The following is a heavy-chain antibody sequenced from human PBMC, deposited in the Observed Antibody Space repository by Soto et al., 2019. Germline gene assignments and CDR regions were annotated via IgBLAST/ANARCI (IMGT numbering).Heavy chain of an antibody. Sequence: QVQLHEAGPGLVKPSQTLSLPCTVSGGSVSSGDSYWTWIRQAPGNRLEWVGHVYYSGTTYYHPSLPGRLTMTVDTSTNQFSLTLSSVTPADPAVYFCARGRLSGHPTPTHDYWGQWTLVTVSS. J-gene: IGHJ4*02. CDR2: VYYSGTT. D-gene: IGHD2-21*02. V-gene: IGHV4-30-4*01. CDR1: GGSVSSGDSY. CDR3: ARGRLSGHPTPTHDY.